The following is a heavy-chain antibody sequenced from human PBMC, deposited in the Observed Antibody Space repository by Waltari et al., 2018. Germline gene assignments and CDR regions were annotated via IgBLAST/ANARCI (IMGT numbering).Heavy chain of an antibody. D-gene: IGHD1-26*01. Sequence: QVQLQESGPGLVKPSQTLSLTCTVSGGSISSGGYYWSWIRPHPGKGLEWIGYIYYSGSTYYNPSLKSRVTISVDTSKNQFSLKLSSVTAADTAVYYCARDHGRSYPVDYYYGMDVWGQGTTVTVSS. CDR3: ARDHGRSYPVDYYYGMDV. CDR1: GGSISSGGYY. V-gene: IGHV4-31*03. J-gene: IGHJ6*02. CDR2: IYYSGST.